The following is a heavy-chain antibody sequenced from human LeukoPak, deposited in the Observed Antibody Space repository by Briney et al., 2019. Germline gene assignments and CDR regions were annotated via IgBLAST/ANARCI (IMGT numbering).Heavy chain of an antibody. V-gene: IGHV3-53*01. D-gene: IGHD5-18*01. CDR2: IYSGGST. CDR3: ARSRSGYSYGYPD. CDR1: GFTVSSNY. Sequence: GGSLRLSCAASGFTVSSNYMGWVRQAPGKGLEWVSVIYSGGSTYYADSVKGRFTISRDNSKNTLYLQMNSLRAEDTAVYYCARSRSGYSYGYPDWGQGTLVTVSS. J-gene: IGHJ4*02.